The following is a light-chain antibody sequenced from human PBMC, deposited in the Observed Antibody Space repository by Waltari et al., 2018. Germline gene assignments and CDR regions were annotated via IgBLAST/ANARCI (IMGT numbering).Light chain of an antibody. V-gene: IGLV1-47*02. J-gene: IGLJ1*01. CDR2: NDH. CDR1: SSNVGRDN. Sequence: QSVLTQPPSASATPGQRVTISCSGSSSNVGRDNVYWFQQLPGTAPKLLNYNDHQRPSGVPDRFSGSKSGTSASLAISGLRSEDEADYYCVAWDDSLSGYVFGTGTKVTVL. CDR3: VAWDDSLSGYV.